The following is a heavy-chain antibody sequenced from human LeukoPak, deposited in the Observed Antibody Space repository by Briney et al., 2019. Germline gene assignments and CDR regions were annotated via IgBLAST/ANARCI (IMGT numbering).Heavy chain of an antibody. J-gene: IGHJ3*02. Sequence: ASVKVSCKVSGGSFGSNAFRWVRQVPGQGFEWVGGVIPVFGRANYAEKFQGRVTITADESTNSIYMEVHSLRPADTAVYYCAKAISTFRSVFDIWGQGTLVTVS. CDR2: VIPVFGRA. V-gene: IGHV1-69*13. D-gene: IGHD3-9*01. CDR1: GGSFGSNA. CDR3: AKAISTFRSVFDI.